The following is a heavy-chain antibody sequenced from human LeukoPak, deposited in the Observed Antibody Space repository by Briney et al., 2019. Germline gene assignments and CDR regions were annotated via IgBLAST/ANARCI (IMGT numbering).Heavy chain of an antibody. CDR2: ISSRTATTI. J-gene: IGHJ6*04. CDR3: AELGITMIGGV. Sequence: PGGSLRLSCAASGFTFSSYEMNWVRQAPGKGLEWVSSISSRTATTIYYADSVKGRFTISRDNAENSLYLQMNRLRVEDTAVYYCAELGITMIGGVWGKGTTVTISS. D-gene: IGHD3-10*02. CDR1: GFTFSSYE. V-gene: IGHV3-48*03.